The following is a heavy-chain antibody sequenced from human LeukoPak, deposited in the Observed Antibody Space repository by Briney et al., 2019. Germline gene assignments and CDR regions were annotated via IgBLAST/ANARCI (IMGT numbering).Heavy chain of an antibody. CDR2: IDYSGSP. V-gene: IGHV4-59*01. D-gene: IGHD1-1*01. Sequence: PSETLSLTCTVSGGSISSYYWSWLRQPPGKGLEWIGHIDYSGSPSHNPSLKSRVTISIDTSKNQFSLKMSSVTAADTAVYYCARDWERDGGYFDYWGQGTLVTVSS. J-gene: IGHJ4*02. CDR3: ARDWERDGGYFDY. CDR1: GGSISSYY.